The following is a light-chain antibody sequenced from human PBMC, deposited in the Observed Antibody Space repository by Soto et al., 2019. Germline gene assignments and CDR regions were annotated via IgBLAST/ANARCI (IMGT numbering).Light chain of an antibody. J-gene: IGKJ4*01. CDR3: QNLSMYPSP. CDR1: QDIAIY. CDR2: TAC. Sequence: IQLTQSPSSLSASVGDRVTITCRASQDIAIYLACYQQKPREAPKLLIYTACTLYFGVPSSFSGSGSGKDFALITTSLQAEDFATYYCQNLSMYPSPFGG. V-gene: IGKV1-9*01.